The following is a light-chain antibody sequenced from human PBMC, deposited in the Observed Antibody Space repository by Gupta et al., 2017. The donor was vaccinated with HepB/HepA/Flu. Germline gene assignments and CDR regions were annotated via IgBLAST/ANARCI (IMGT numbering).Light chain of an antibody. J-gene: IGLJ2*01. CDR2: FESSGRY. Sequence: HLMGAQSSSASVSLGFSVKLTRTLRSWYTHYSIGWHQQQPGQAPPFLMQFESSGRYNKGSGIPYRFSGSSSAAARYLTISNLQSEDEADYYCETWDSNIRVFGGGTKLTVL. CDR3: ETWDSNIRV. V-gene: IGLV4-60*03. CDR1: SWYTHYS.